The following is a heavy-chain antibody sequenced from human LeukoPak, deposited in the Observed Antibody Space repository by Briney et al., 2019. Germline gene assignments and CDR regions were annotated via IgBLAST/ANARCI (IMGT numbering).Heavy chain of an antibody. CDR1: GGTFSRHT. Sequence: SVKVSCKASGGTFSRHTISWVRQSPGQGLEWMGGITPMFGTSNYAQKFRGRVTITADESTSTAYVELSSLRSEDTAVYYCARVPAAGVVFDYWGQGTLVTVSS. CDR2: ITPMFGTS. CDR3: ARVPAAGVVFDY. J-gene: IGHJ4*02. D-gene: IGHD6-13*01. V-gene: IGHV1-69*13.